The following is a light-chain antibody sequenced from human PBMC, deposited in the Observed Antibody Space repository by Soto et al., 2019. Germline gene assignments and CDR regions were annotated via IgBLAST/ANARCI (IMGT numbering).Light chain of an antibody. Sequence: QSALTHPASVSGSPGQSIANSCTGTSNDVGGYNYVSWYQQEPGKAPKLLIYDVTTRPSGVSSRFSGSKSGNTASLTISGLQTEDEANYYCTSYTSISTVVFGGGTKLTVL. V-gene: IGLV2-14*01. CDR3: TSYTSISTVV. CDR1: SNDVGGYNY. CDR2: DVT. J-gene: IGLJ3*02.